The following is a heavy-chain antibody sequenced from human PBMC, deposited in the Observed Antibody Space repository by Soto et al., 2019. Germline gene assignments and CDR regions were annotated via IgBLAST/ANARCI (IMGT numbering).Heavy chain of an antibody. Sequence: VGSLRLSGAASGFTFSNYWMHWVRQAPGKGLVWVSRINSDGSNTNYADSVKGRFTISRDNAKNTLYLEMNNLRAEDTAVYYCAREIQLGYWGQGTLVTVSS. D-gene: IGHD5-18*01. CDR3: AREIQLGY. V-gene: IGHV3-74*01. J-gene: IGHJ4*02. CDR1: GFTFSNYW. CDR2: INSDGSNT.